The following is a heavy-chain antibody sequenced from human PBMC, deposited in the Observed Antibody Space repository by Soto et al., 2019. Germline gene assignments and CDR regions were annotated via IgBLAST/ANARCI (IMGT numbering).Heavy chain of an antibody. J-gene: IGHJ4*02. CDR1: GGSISSSSYY. D-gene: IGHD3-16*01. CDR2: IYYNGNT. V-gene: IGHV4-39*01. CDR3: ARQTGVFGHYFDY. Sequence: QLRLQEAGPGLVKPSETLSLTCTVSGGSISSSSYYWGWIRQPPGKGPEWIGAIYYNGNTYYNPSLKSRVTMSVDTSKSQFSLTLSSATAADTAMYYCARQTGVFGHYFDYWGQGTLVTVSS.